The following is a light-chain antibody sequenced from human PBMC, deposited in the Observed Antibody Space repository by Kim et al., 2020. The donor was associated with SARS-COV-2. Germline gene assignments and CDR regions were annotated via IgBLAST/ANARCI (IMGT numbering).Light chain of an antibody. CDR3: SSYAGSNNFVI. V-gene: IGLV2-8*01. J-gene: IGLJ2*01. CDR1: SSDVGTYNY. CDR2: AVN. Sequence: SVTISCTGTSSDVGTYNYVSWYQRHPGKAPKLIIYAVNQRPSGVPDRFSASKSGNTASLTVSGLQAEDEADYYCSSYAGSNNFVIFGGGTQLTVL.